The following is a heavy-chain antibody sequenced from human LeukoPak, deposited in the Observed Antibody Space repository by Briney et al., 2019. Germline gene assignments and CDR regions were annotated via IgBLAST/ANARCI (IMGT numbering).Heavy chain of an antibody. CDR1: GFSLSIYC. V-gene: IGHV3-7*04. J-gene: IGHJ4*02. CDR3: ARGRSGSYVLWFDY. D-gene: IGHD1-26*01. CDR2: IKQDGSEK. Sequence: PGGSLRLSCAASGFSLSIYCMSWVRQAPGKGLEWVANIKQDGSEKYYVDSVKGRFTISRDNAKNSLYLQMNSLRAEDTAVYYCARGRSGSYVLWFDYWGQGTLVTVSS.